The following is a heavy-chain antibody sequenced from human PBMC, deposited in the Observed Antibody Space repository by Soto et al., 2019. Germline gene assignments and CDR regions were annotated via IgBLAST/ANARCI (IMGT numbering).Heavy chain of an antibody. J-gene: IGHJ5*02. Sequence: ASVKVCCKASAYTFTGYAMHLLRQSPGQRLEWMGWINSGNGNTKYSQKFQGRVTITMDTSASTAYMELSSLRSEDTAFYYFARDSHYDFSSGYPWFDPWGKATLVTVTS. CDR2: INSGNGNT. CDR1: AYTFTGYA. V-gene: IGHV1-3*01. D-gene: IGHD3-3*01. CDR3: ARDSHYDFSSGYPWFDP.